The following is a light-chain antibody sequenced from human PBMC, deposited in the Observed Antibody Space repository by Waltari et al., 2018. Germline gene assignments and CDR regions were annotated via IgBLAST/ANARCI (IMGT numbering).Light chain of an antibody. CDR1: PSVGSSS. CDR2: RAS. Sequence: EIVLTQSPGAASLSPGDRVTLSCRASPSVGSSSLAWYQQKPGQAPRLVIYRASRRATGIPDRFSGSGSGTDFSLTISRLEPEDFAVYYCQQHGTLPATFGQGTKVEIK. V-gene: IGKV3-20*01. J-gene: IGKJ1*01. CDR3: QQHGTLPAT.